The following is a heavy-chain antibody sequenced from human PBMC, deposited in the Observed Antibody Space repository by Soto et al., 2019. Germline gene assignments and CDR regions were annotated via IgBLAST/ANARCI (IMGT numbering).Heavy chain of an antibody. CDR1: RFNFSAAW. CDR3: TTVPYRSGPT. Sequence: PGGSLRLSCVASRFNFSAAWLNWVRQTPGKGLEWVGRIKPISEGGTTAYAEAVKGRFTISRDDSKNALHLQMDSLKTEDTAVYYRTTVPYRSGPTWGLGTLVTVS. J-gene: IGHJ4*02. D-gene: IGHD6-25*01. V-gene: IGHV3-15*07. CDR2: IKPISEGGTT.